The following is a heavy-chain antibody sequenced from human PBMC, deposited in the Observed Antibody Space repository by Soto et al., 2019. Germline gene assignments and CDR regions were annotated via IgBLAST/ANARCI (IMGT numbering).Heavy chain of an antibody. CDR1: GSSISSGDYY. V-gene: IGHV4-30-4*02. CDR3: ARSMIVVVTRAFDI. Sequence: SDTLSLTCTVSGSSISSGDYYWSWIRQPPGKGLEWIGYIYYSGSTYYNPSLKSRVTISVDTSKNQFSLKLSSVTAADTAVYYCARSMIVVVTRAFDIWGQGTMVTVSS. J-gene: IGHJ3*02. CDR2: IYYSGST. D-gene: IGHD3-22*01.